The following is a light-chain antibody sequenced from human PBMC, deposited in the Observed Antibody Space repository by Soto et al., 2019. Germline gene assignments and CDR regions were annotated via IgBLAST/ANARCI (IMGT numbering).Light chain of an antibody. J-gene: IGKJ3*01. V-gene: IGKV1-9*01. CDR1: QGISSY. CDR3: QQLNSYPFP. Sequence: DIQLTQSPSFLSASVGDRVTITCRASQGISSYLAWYQQKPGKAPKLLIYAASTLQSGVPSRFSGSGSGTEFTLTISSLQPEDFATYSFQQLNSYPFPFGPGTKSGYQT. CDR2: AAS.